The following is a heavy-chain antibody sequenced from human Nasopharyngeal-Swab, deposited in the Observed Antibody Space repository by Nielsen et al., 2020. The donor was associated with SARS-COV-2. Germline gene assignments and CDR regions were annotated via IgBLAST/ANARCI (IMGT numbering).Heavy chain of an antibody. CDR3: ARDRRNSGSYYPAAYYYYGMDV. D-gene: IGHD1-26*01. V-gene: IGHV4-4*02. CDR2: IYHSGST. J-gene: IGHJ6*02. Sequence: WIRQPPGKGLEWIGEIYHSGSTNYNPSLKSRVTISVDKSKNQFSLKLNSVTPEDTAVYYCARDRRNSGSYYPAAYYYYGMDVWGQGTTVTVSS.